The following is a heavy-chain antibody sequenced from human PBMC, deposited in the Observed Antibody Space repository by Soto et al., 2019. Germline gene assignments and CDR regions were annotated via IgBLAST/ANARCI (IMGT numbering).Heavy chain of an antibody. J-gene: IGHJ4*02. CDR1: GFNFSRYT. Sequence: EVQLVESGGSLVKPGGSLRLSCVVFGFNFSRYTMHWVGQAPGKGLEGLSSINRGSLYLYYADSVKARFTVSRDNAKNSLYLQMSSLRGEDTAVYYCARVYGCTSTSCHYYFDYWGRGTLVTVSS. V-gene: IGHV3-21*01. CDR3: ARVYGCTSTSCHYYFDY. D-gene: IGHD2-8*01. CDR2: INRGSLYL.